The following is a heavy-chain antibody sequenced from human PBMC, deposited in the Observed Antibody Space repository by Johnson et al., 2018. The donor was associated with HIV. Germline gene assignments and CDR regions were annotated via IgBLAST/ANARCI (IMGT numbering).Heavy chain of an antibody. Sequence: QVQLVESGGGVVQPGRSLRLSCAASGFTFSSYAMHWVRQAPGKGLEWVAVISYDGSNKYYAESVKGRFTISRDISKDTLYLQMNSLRAEDTAVYYCAKDLEEGQQWLIGAFDIWGQGTMVTVSS. D-gene: IGHD6-19*01. J-gene: IGHJ3*02. CDR1: GFTFSSYA. CDR2: ISYDGSNK. V-gene: IGHV3-30*04. CDR3: AKDLEEGQQWLIGAFDI.